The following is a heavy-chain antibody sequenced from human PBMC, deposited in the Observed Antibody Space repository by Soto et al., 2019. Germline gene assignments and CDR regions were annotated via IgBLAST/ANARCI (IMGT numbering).Heavy chain of an antibody. D-gene: IGHD2-8*01. V-gene: IGHV1-8*01. CDR1: GYTFTSYD. CDR2: MNPNSGNT. CDR3: ARVVPYCTNGVCYRGNSHDAFDI. J-gene: IGHJ3*02. Sequence: GPSVKVSCKASGYTFTSYDINWVRQATGQGLEWMGWMNPNSGNTGYAQKFQGRVTMTRNTSISTAYMELSSLRSEDTAVYYCARVVPYCTNGVCYRGNSHDAFDIWGQGTMVTVSS.